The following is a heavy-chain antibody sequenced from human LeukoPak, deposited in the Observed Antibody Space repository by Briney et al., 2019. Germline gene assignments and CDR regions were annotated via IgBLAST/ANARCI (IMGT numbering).Heavy chain of an antibody. J-gene: IGHJ4*02. CDR1: RFTFSSYW. V-gene: IGHV3-7*01. Sequence: PGGSLRLSCAASRFTFSSYWMSWVRQAPGKGLEWVANIKEDGSEEYYVDSVKGRFTISRDNAKNSLYLQMNSLRAEDTAVYYCTRGGAPEYSYGYHFDYWGQGTLVTVSS. CDR3: TRGGAPEYSYGYHFDY. D-gene: IGHD5-18*01. CDR2: IKEDGSEE.